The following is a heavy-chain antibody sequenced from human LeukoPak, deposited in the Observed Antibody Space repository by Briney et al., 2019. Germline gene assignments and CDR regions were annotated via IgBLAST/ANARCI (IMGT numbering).Heavy chain of an antibody. CDR2: ISYDGSNK. Sequence: GGSLRLSCAASGFTFSSYGMHWVRLAPGKGLEWVAVISYDGSNKYYADSVKGRFTISRDNSKNTLYLQMNSLRAEDTAVYYCAKDRNYDSSGLDYWGQGTLVTVSS. CDR3: AKDRNYDSSGLDY. D-gene: IGHD3-22*01. V-gene: IGHV3-30*18. J-gene: IGHJ4*02. CDR1: GFTFSSYG.